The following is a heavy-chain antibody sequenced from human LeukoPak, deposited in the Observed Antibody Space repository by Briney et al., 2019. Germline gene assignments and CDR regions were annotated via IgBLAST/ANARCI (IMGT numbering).Heavy chain of an antibody. J-gene: IGHJ4*02. CDR3: ARAERGELRYSSSWYTYY. D-gene: IGHD6-13*01. Sequence: GRSLRLSCAASGFTFSSYAMHWVRQATGKGLEWVAIISYDGSNKYYADSVKGRFTISRDNSKNTLYLQMNSLRAEDTAVYYCARAERGELRYSSSWYTYYWGQGTLVTVSS. V-gene: IGHV3-30*04. CDR2: ISYDGSNK. CDR1: GFTFSSYA.